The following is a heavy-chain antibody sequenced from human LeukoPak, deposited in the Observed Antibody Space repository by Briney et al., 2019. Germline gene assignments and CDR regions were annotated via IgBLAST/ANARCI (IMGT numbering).Heavy chain of an antibody. D-gene: IGHD6-6*01. Sequence: PGGSLRLSCAASGFTFSNYAMGWVRQAPGKGLQWVSVISGSGGTTYYADSVKGRFTISRDNSKDTKYLQMNSLRAEDTAVYYCARGPSIAARYDAFDIWGQGTTVTVSS. CDR1: GFTFSNYA. J-gene: IGHJ3*02. CDR2: ISGSGGTT. V-gene: IGHV3-23*01. CDR3: ARGPSIAARYDAFDI.